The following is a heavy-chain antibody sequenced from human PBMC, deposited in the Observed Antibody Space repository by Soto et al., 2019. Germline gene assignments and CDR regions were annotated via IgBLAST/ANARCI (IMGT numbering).Heavy chain of an antibody. V-gene: IGHV3-33*01. J-gene: IGHJ6*02. Sequence: QVQLVESGGGVVQPGRSLRLSCAASGFTFSSYGMHWVRQAPGKGLERVAVIWYDGSNKYYADSVKGRFTISRDNSKNTLYLQMNSLRAEDTAVYYCARDLMYSSGSYYYGMDVWGQGTTVTVSS. D-gene: IGHD6-25*01. CDR2: IWYDGSNK. CDR1: GFTFSSYG. CDR3: ARDLMYSSGSYYYGMDV.